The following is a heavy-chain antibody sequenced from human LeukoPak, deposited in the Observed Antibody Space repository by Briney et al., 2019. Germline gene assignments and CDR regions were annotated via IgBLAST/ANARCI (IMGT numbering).Heavy chain of an antibody. CDR3: AKCMSGSGVCLNLDS. V-gene: IGHV3-23*01. D-gene: IGHD2-21*02. CDR1: GFTFTTYA. J-gene: IGHJ4*02. Sequence: PGGSLRLSCEASGFTFTTYAMSWVRQAPGKGLQWVSGISSGDSSTYYTDSVKGRFTISRDNSKNTLYLQINSLRAEDTAVYYCAKCMSGSGVCLNLDSWGQGILVTVSS. CDR2: ISSGDSST.